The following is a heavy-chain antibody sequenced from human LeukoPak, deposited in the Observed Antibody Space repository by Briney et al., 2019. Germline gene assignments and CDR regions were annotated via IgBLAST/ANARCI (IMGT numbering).Heavy chain of an antibody. CDR2: IKSKTDGGTT. CDR3: TTDRSFLEWLPLDY. D-gene: IGHD3-3*02. V-gene: IGHV3-15*01. Sequence: PGGSLRLSCAPPGFTFRNAWMSWVPQAPGKGRGGVGGIKSKTDGGTTDYAAPVKGRFTISRDDSKNTLYLQMNSLKTEDTAVYYCTTDRSFLEWLPLDYWGQGTLVTVSS. J-gene: IGHJ4*02. CDR1: GFTFRNAW.